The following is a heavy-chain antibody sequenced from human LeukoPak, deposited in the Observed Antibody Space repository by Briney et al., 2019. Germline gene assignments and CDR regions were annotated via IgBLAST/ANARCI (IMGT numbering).Heavy chain of an antibody. Sequence: GSLRLSCAASGFTFSNYALAWFRHAPGKGPEWVSAISDNGVRTYYADSVKGRFTISRDNSKDTLYLQMNSLRTEDTAVYYCAKGGISWNSWGQGSLVTVSS. CDR2: ISDNGVRT. V-gene: IGHV3-23*01. CDR1: GFTFSNYA. D-gene: IGHD1-1*01. CDR3: AKGGISWNS. J-gene: IGHJ4*02.